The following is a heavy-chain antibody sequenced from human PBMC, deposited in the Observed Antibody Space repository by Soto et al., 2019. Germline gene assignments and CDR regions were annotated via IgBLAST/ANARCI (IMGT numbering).Heavy chain of an antibody. Sequence: LPVGPLRTYFWTWIRQPPGKGLEWIGEINHSGSPNYSPSLRGRVTISLDTSKKQFSLNLSSVTAADTAVYFCARARFSQWSQDYYGLDVWGQGTTVTVSS. CDR3: ARARFSQWSQDYYGLDV. V-gene: IGHV4-34*01. CDR1: VGPLRTYF. J-gene: IGHJ6*02. CDR2: INHSGSP. D-gene: IGHD3-3*01.